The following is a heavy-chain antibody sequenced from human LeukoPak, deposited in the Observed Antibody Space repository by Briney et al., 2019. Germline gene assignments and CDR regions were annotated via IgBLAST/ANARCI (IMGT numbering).Heavy chain of an antibody. J-gene: IGHJ4*02. Sequence: PGGSLRLSCAASGFTFSSYWMHWVRQVPGKGLVWVSRINSDGSSTSYADSVKGRFTISRDNAKNTLYLQMNSLRAEDTAVYYCARERGTAKYYFDYWGQGTLVTVSS. D-gene: IGHD5-18*01. V-gene: IGHV3-74*01. CDR2: INSDGSST. CDR1: GFTFSSYW. CDR3: ARERGTAKYYFDY.